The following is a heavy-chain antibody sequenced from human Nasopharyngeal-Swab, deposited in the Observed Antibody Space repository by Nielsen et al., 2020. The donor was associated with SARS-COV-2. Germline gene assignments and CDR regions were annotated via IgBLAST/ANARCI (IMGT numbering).Heavy chain of an antibody. D-gene: IGHD5-18*01. CDR1: GYTFTSYA. CDR2: INSGNGNT. Sequence: ASVKVSCKASGYTFTSYAMHWVRQAPGQRLEWMGWINSGNGNTKYSQKFQGRVTITRATSASTAYMELSSLRSEDTAVYYCARVLGDTALGYWGQGTLVTVSS. CDR3: ARVLGDTALGY. V-gene: IGHV1-3*01. J-gene: IGHJ4*02.